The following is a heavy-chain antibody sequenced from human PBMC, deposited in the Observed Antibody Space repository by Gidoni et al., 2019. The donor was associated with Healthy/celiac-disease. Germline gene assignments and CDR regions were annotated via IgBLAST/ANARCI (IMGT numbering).Heavy chain of an antibody. J-gene: IGHJ3*02. CDR3: ARGWILSDDASDI. D-gene: IGHD5-18*01. Sequence: EVQLVESGGGLVQPGGSLRLSCAASGFTVSSNYMSWVRQAPGKGLEWVSVIYSGGSTYYADSVKGRFTISRDNSKNTLYLQMNSLRAEDTAVYYCARGWILSDDASDIWGQGTMVTVSS. V-gene: IGHV3-66*02. CDR1: GFTVSSNY. CDR2: IYSGGST.